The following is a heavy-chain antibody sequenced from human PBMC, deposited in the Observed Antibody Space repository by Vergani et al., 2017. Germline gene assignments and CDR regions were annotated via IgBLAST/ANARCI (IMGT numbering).Heavy chain of an antibody. CDR3: ARGGIAVAGTEYDY. D-gene: IGHD6-19*01. J-gene: IGHJ4*02. CDR1: GFTFSSYS. Sequence: EVQLVESGGGLVKPGGSLRLSCAASGFTFSSYSMNWVRQAPGKGLEWVSSISSSSSYIYYADSVKGRLTISRYNAKNSLYLQMNSLRAEDTAVYYCARGGIAVAGTEYDYWGQGTLVTVSS. V-gene: IGHV3-21*01. CDR2: ISSSSSYI.